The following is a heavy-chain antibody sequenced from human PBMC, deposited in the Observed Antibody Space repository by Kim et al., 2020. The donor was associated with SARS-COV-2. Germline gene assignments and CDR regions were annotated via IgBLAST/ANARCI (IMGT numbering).Heavy chain of an antibody. D-gene: IGHD2-2*01. J-gene: IGHJ4*02. V-gene: IGHV3-7*01. CDR3: ARDRYCSSTSCYHFDY. Sequence: GGSLRLSCAASGFTFSSYWMSWVRQAPGKGLEWVASIKQDGSEKYYVDSVKGRFTISRDNAKNSLYLQMNSLRAEDTAVYYCARDRYCSSTSCYHFDYWGQGTLVTVSS. CDR1: GFTFSSYW. CDR2: IKQDGSEK.